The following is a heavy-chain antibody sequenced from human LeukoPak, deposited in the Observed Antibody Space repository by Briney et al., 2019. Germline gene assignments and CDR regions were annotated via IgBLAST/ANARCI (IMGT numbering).Heavy chain of an antibody. CDR3: ARQTGSGLFTLP. CDR1: GGSISSSNSY. CDR2: IYYTGNT. V-gene: IGHV4-39*01. Sequence: SETLSLTCTVSGGSISSSNSYWGWIRQPPGKGLEWIGSIYYTGNTYYNASLKSRVTISIDTSKNQISLRLTSVTATDTAMYYCARQTGSGLFTLPGGQGTLVTVSS. J-gene: IGHJ4*02. D-gene: IGHD3/OR15-3a*01.